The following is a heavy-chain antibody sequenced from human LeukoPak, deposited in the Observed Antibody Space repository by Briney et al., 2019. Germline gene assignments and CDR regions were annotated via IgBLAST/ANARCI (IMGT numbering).Heavy chain of an antibody. CDR3: AGAEAVTGAQPDY. Sequence: GGSLRLSCAASGFTFSTYSVNWVRQAPGKGLEWVSFISSSSSTIYYADSVKGRFTISRDNAKNSLYLQMNSLRDEDTAVYYCAGAEAVTGAQPDYWGQGTLVTVSS. J-gene: IGHJ4*02. CDR2: ISSSSSTI. D-gene: IGHD7-27*01. V-gene: IGHV3-48*02. CDR1: GFTFSTYS.